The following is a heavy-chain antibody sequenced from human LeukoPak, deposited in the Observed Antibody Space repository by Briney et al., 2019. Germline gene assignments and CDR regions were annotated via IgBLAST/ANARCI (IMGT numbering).Heavy chain of an antibody. D-gene: IGHD6-13*01. V-gene: IGHV3-23*01. CDR2: MSGSGGST. CDR1: GFTFSSYG. Sequence: GGSLRLSCAASGFTFSSYGLSWVRQAPGKGLEWVSAMSGSGGSTYYADSVKGRFTISRDNSKNTLYLQMNSLRAEDTAVYYCAKTYSSSRAHYYYCYYMGVWGQGTTVTISS. J-gene: IGHJ6*03. CDR3: AKTYSSSRAHYYYCYYMGV.